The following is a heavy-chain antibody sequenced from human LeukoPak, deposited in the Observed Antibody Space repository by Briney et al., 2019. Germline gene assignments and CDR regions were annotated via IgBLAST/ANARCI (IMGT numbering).Heavy chain of an antibody. J-gene: IGHJ5*02. CDR2: IYYSGST. Sequence: SETLSLTCTVSGGSISSGSYYWGWIRQPPGKGLEWIGSIYYSGSTYYNPSLKSRVTISVDTSKNQFSLKLSSVTAADTAVYYCARYYDILTGYRNWFDPWGQGTLVTVSS. CDR3: ARYYDILTGYRNWFDP. CDR1: GGSISSGSYY. V-gene: IGHV4-39*01. D-gene: IGHD3-9*01.